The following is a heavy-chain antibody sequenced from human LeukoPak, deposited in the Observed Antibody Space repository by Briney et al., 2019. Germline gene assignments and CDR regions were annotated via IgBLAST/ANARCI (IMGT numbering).Heavy chain of an antibody. J-gene: IGHJ4*02. CDR3: AKEGRSLQTY. D-gene: IGHD5-24*01. V-gene: IGHV3-7*03. Sequence: GGTLRLSCAASGFMFSSNWMSWVRLAPGKGLEWVANIKEDGTETYYVDSVKGRFTISRDNAKNSLYLQMNSLRVEDTAVYYCAKEGRSLQTYWGQGTLVTVSS. CDR2: IKEDGTET. CDR1: GFMFSSNW.